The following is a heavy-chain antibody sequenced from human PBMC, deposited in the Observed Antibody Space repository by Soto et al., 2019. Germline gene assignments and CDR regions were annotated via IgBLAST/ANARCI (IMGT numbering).Heavy chain of an antibody. Sequence: EVQLVESGGGLVQPGGSLRLSCAASGFTVSSSYMSWVRQAPGKGLAWVSFIYAGGSTYYADSVKCRFTISRDNSKNSLYLQMNSLRAEDTAVYYCARDERAAWGWFDPWGQGTLVTVSS. CDR3: ARDERAAWGWFDP. CDR2: IYAGGST. V-gene: IGHV3-66*01. CDR1: GFTVSSSY. D-gene: IGHD3-16*01. J-gene: IGHJ5*02.